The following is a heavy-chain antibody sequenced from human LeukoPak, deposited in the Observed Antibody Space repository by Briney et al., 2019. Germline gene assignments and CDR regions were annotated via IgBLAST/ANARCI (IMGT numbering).Heavy chain of an antibody. CDR2: INHSGST. CDR3: ARGRVRGVIMSWFDP. V-gene: IGHV4-34*01. Sequence: PSETLSLTCAVYGGSFSGYYWSWIRQPPGKGLEWIGEINHSGSTNYNPSLKSRVTISVDTSKNQFSLKRSSVTAAATAVYYCARGRVRGVIMSWFDPWGQGTLVTVSS. D-gene: IGHD3-10*01. J-gene: IGHJ5*02. CDR1: GGSFSGYY.